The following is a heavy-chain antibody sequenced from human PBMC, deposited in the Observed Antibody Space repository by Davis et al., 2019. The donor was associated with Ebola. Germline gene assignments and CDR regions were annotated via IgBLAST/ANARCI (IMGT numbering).Heavy chain of an antibody. D-gene: IGHD3-22*01. CDR2: TNPNRGNT. Sequence: ASVKVSCKASGYTFTSYDINWVRQATGQGLEWMGWTNPNRGNTGYAQKFQGRVTMTRNTSIGTAYMELSSLRSEDTAVYYCARAPTWSQINYYCLDYWAQGTLVTVSS. CDR3: ARAPTWSQINYYCLDY. V-gene: IGHV1-8*01. CDR1: GYTFTSYD. J-gene: IGHJ4*02.